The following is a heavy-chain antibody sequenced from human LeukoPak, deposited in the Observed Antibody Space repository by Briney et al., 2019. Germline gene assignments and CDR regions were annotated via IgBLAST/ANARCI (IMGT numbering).Heavy chain of an antibody. D-gene: IGHD3-3*01. CDR2: ISGYNGET. Sequence: ASVKVSCKASGYTFTNYGITWVRQAPGQGLEWMGWISGYNGETYYVQTLQGRLTMTTDTSTSTAYMELRSLRSDDTAVYFCAREYDFGVDIWGQGTMVTVSS. J-gene: IGHJ3*02. V-gene: IGHV1-18*01. CDR1: GYTFTNYG. CDR3: AREYDFGVDI.